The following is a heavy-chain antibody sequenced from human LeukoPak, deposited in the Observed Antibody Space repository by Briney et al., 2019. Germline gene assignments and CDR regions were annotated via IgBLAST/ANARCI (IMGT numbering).Heavy chain of an antibody. Sequence: NPSETLSLTCAVSGGSISSSSYYWGWIRQPPGKGLEWIGSIYYSGSTYYNPSLKSRVTISVDTSKNQFSLKLSSVTAADTAVYYCARGGGYCSGGSCQGPYYYYYYYMDVWGKGTTVTVSS. CDR3: ARGGGYCSGGSCQGPYYYYYYYMDV. CDR2: IYYSGST. D-gene: IGHD2-15*01. V-gene: IGHV4-39*07. CDR1: GGSISSSSYY. J-gene: IGHJ6*03.